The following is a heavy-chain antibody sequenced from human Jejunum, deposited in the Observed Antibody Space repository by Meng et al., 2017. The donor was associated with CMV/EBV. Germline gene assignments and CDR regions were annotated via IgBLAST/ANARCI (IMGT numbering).Heavy chain of an antibody. CDR2: ISSSSRYI. V-gene: IGHV3-21*01. J-gene: IGHJ5*02. CDR1: VFTLSSYT. CDR3: ARDIDH. Sequence: EVRLVVSGGGLVKPGGSLCLSCIGSVFTLSSYTMNWVRQAPGKGLEWVSSISSSSRYINYADSVKGRFTISRDNAKNSLYLQMNSLRVEDTAIYYCARDIDHWGQGTLVTVSS.